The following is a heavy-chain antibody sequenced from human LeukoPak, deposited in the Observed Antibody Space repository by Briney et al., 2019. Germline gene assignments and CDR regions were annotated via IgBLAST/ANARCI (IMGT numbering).Heavy chain of an antibody. CDR3: ARATVVVVAATPLLEYFQH. D-gene: IGHD2-15*01. CDR1: GYTFGTHW. Sequence: GASVKVSCKASGYTFGTHWMHWVRQAPGQGLEWMAIINPSGDVRSYAQKFQGRVTVTRDMSTRTVYMELSSLRSEDTAVYYCARATVVVVAATPLLEYFQHWGQGTLVTVSS. CDR2: INPSGDVR. J-gene: IGHJ1*01. V-gene: IGHV1-46*01.